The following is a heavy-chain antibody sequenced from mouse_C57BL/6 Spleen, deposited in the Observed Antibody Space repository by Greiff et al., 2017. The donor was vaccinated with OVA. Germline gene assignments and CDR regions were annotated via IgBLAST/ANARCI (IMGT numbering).Heavy chain of an antibody. J-gene: IGHJ2*01. Sequence: EVKLMESGAELVRPGASVKLSCTASGFNIKDDYMHWVKQRPEQGLEWIGWIDPENGDTEYASKFQGKATITADTSSNTAYLQLSSLTSEDTAVYYCTTRYSNYLDYWGQGTTLTVSS. V-gene: IGHV14-4*01. CDR3: TTRYSNYLDY. CDR1: GFNIKDDY. CDR2: IDPENGDT. D-gene: IGHD2-5*01.